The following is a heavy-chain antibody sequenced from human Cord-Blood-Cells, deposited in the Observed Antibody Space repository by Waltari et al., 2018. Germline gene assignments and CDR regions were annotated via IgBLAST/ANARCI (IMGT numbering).Heavy chain of an antibody. CDR3: ASRPGAAAGTFDY. D-gene: IGHD6-13*01. J-gene: IGHJ4*02. Sequence: QLQLQESGPGLVKPSETLSLTCTVSGGSISSSSYYWGWLRRPPGKGLEWIGSIYYRGSTYYTPSLKSRVTISVDTSKNQFSLKLSSVTAADTAVYYCASRPGAAAGTFDYWGQGTLVTVSS. V-gene: IGHV4-39*01. CDR2: IYYRGST. CDR1: GGSISSSSYY.